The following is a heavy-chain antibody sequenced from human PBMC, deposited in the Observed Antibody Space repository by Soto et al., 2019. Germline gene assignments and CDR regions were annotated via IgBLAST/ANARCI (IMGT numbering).Heavy chain of an antibody. CDR3: ARLVREDYYYYGMDV. Sequence: SETLSLTCAVCGGSFSGYYWSWIRQPPGKGLEWIGEINHSGSTNYNPSLKSRVTISVDTSKNQFSLKLSSVTAADTAVYYCARLVREDYYYYGMDVWGQGTTVTVSS. V-gene: IGHV4-34*01. D-gene: IGHD3-10*01. CDR1: GGSFSGYY. CDR2: INHSGST. J-gene: IGHJ6*02.